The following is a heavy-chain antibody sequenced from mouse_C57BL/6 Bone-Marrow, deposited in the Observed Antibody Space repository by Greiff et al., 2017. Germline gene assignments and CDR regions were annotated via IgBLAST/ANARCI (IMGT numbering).Heavy chain of an antibody. CDR3: ASGFAY. J-gene: IGHJ3*01. CDR1: GYTFTSYG. CDR2: IYPRSGNT. Sequence: VHLVESGAELARPGASVKLSCKASGYTFTSYGISWVKQRTGQGLEWIGEIYPRSGNTYYNEKFKGKATLTADKSSSTAYMELRSLTSEDSAVYFCASGFAYWGQGTLVTVSA. V-gene: IGHV1-81*01.